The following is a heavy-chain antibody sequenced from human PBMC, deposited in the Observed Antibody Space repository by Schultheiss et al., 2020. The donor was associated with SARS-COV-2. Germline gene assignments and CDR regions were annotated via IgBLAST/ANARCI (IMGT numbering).Heavy chain of an antibody. CDR3: ARDGGGFYYDSSGYSQRGDAFDI. Sequence: GGSLRLSCAASGFTFSNAWMSWVRQAPGKGLEWVGRIRSKANSYATAYAASVKGRFTISRDDSKNTAYLQMNSLKTEDTAVYYCARDGGGFYYDSSGYSQRGDAFDIWGQGTMVTVSS. D-gene: IGHD3-22*01. CDR2: IRSKANSYAT. V-gene: IGHV3-73*01. J-gene: IGHJ3*02. CDR1: GFTFSNAW.